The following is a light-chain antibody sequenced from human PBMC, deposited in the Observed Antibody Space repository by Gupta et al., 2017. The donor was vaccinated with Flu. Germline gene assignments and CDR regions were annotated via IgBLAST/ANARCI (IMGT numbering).Light chain of an antibody. V-gene: IGLV6-57*03. Sequence: NFMLSQPHSVSESPGKTVIISCTRNSGTIANNYVQWSQQRPASAPPTVIVYDNRRPSGVHDRLSCATDSSYTSALTNISGLRTADDGYYYCPYYDTANRSVFEGGTKINVL. CDR1: SGTIANNY. CDR3: PYYDTANRSV. CDR2: YDN. J-gene: IGLJ7*01.